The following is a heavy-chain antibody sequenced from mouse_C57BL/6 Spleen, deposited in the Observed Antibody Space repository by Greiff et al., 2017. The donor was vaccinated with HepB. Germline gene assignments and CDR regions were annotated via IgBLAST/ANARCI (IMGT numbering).Heavy chain of an antibody. CDR3: ARSYYGSSQPYFDY. CDR1: GYTFTSYT. D-gene: IGHD1-1*01. V-gene: IGHV1-4*01. J-gene: IGHJ2*01. Sequence: QVQLQQSGAELARPGASVKMSCKASGYTFTSYTMHWVKQRPGQGLEWIGYINPSSGYTKYNQKFKDKATLTADKSSSTAYMQLSSLTSEDSAVYYCARSYYGSSQPYFDYWGQGTTPTVSS. CDR2: INPSSGYT.